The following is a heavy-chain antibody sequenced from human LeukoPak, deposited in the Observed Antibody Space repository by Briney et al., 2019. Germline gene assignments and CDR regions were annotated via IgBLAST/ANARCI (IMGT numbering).Heavy chain of an antibody. CDR1: GGSFSGYY. J-gene: IGHJ4*02. D-gene: IGHD4-23*01. CDR2: INHSGST. Sequence: SETLSLTCAVYGGSFSGYYWSWIRQPPGKGLEWIGEINHSGSTNYNPSLKSRVTISVDTSKNQFSLKLSSVTAADTAVYHCARAYGGNSKYYFDYWGQGTLVTVSS. V-gene: IGHV4-34*01. CDR3: ARAYGGNSKYYFDY.